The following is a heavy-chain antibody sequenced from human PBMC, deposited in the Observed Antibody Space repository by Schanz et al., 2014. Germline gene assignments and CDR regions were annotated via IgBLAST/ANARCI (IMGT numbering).Heavy chain of an antibody. V-gene: IGHV4-39*01. D-gene: IGHD6-19*01. J-gene: IGHJ4*02. CDR1: GDSISSTSYY. CDR2: IYYSGST. CDR3: ARLWGGWRIPDY. Sequence: QLQMQESGPGLVKPSETLSLTCSVSGDSISSTSYYWGWIRQPPGKGLEWIGSIYYSGSTYYNASLKSRVPIPVHTSKTRFPLKLTSATAADSAVYYCARLWGGWRIPDYWGQGTLVTVSS.